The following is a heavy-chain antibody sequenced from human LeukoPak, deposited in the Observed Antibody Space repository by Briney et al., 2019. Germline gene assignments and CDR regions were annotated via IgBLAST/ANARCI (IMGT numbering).Heavy chain of an antibody. V-gene: IGHV4-30-4*01. J-gene: IGHJ3*02. CDR3: ARGFDAHNAFDI. Sequence: SETLSLTCTVSGGSISSGDYYWSWIRQPPGKGLEWIGYIYYSGSTYYNPSLKSRVTISVDTSKNQFSLKLTSVTAADTAVYYCARGFDAHNAFDIWGQRTMVTVSS. CDR2: IYYSGST. CDR1: GGSISSGDYY. D-gene: IGHD3-9*01.